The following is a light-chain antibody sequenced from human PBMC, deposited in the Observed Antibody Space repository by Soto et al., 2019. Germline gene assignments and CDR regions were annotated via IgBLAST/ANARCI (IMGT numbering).Light chain of an antibody. J-gene: IGKJ1*01. CDR2: DAS. V-gene: IGKV3-11*01. Sequence: EIVLTQSPATLSLSPGERATLSCRASQSVSSYLAWYQQKPGQAPRLLIYDASNRATGIPARFSGSGSGTDITLTISSLEHEDFAVYYYQQRSNWPPTFGQGTKVEIK. CDR1: QSVSSY. CDR3: QQRSNWPPT.